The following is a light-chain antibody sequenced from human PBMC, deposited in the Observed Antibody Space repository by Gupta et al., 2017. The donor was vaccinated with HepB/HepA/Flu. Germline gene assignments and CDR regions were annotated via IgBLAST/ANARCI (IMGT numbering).Light chain of an antibody. CDR1: PSVSSY. V-gene: IGKV3-11*01. Sequence: DIVLTQSPDPLSLSPGERATLSCRACPSVSSYLAWYQQKPGQAPRLLNYDASNTATGIPARFSGGGSGTDVTLTISGLDPEDVAVYYCQQRSNWPITFGQGTRLEIK. CDR3: QQRSNWPIT. CDR2: DAS. J-gene: IGKJ5*01.